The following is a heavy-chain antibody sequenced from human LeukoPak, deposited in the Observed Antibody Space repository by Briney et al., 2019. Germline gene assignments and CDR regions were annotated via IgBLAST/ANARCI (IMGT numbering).Heavy chain of an antibody. Sequence: SETLSLTCTVSGGSVSSGSYYWSWIRQPPGKGLERIGYIYYSGSTNYNPSLKSRVTISVDTSKNQFSLKLSSVTAADTAVYYCARVLSGRSTYFDYWGQGTLVTVSS. D-gene: IGHD6-13*01. CDR3: ARVLSGRSTYFDY. CDR2: IYYSGST. CDR1: GGSVSSGSYY. J-gene: IGHJ4*02. V-gene: IGHV4-61*01.